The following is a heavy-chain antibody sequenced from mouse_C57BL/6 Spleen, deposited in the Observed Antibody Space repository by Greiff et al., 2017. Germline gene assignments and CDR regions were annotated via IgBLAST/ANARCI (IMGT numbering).Heavy chain of an antibody. CDR2: INPSNGGT. J-gene: IGHJ2*01. Sequence: QVQLKQPGTELVKPGASVKLSCKASGYTFTSYWMNWVKQRPGQGLEWIGNINPSNGGTNYNEKFKSKATLTVDKSSSTAYMQLSGLTSENSAVYDCARENYDYVYYFDYWGQGTTLTVSS. CDR1: GYTFTSYW. V-gene: IGHV1-53*01. D-gene: IGHD2-4*01. CDR3: ARENYDYVYYFDY.